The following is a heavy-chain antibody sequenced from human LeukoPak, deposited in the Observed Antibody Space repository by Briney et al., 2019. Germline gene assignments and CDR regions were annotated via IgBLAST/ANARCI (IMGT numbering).Heavy chain of an antibody. Sequence: SETLSLTCAVYGGSFSGYYWSWIRQPPGKGLEWIGEINHSGSTNYNPSLKSRVTISVDTSKNQFSLKLSSVTAADTAVYYCASEYSGSFGGGGCYFDYWGQGTLVTVSS. D-gene: IGHD1-26*01. V-gene: IGHV4-34*01. CDR1: GGSFSGYY. CDR2: INHSGST. CDR3: ASEYSGSFGGGGCYFDY. J-gene: IGHJ4*02.